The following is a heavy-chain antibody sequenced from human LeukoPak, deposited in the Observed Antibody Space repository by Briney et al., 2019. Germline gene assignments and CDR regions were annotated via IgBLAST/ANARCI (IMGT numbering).Heavy chain of an antibody. V-gene: IGHV3-11*04. D-gene: IGHD3-3*01. Sequence: GGSLRLSCAASGFTFSDYYMSWIRQAPGKGLEWVSYISSSGNTIYYADSVKGRFTISRDNAKNSLYLQMNSLRAEDTAVYYCAREVLRFLEWSGDAFDIWGQGTMVTVSS. CDR2: ISSSGNTI. CDR1: GFTFSDYY. J-gene: IGHJ3*02. CDR3: AREVLRFLEWSGDAFDI.